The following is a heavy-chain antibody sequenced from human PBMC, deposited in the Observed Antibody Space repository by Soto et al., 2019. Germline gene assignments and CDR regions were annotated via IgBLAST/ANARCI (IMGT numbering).Heavy chain of an antibody. CDR2: IYWDDDK. V-gene: IGHV2-5*02. D-gene: IGHD3-9*01. CDR1: GFSLSTSGGG. Sequence: QITLKESGPTLVKPTQTLTLTCTFSGFSLSTSGGGVGWSRQPPGKALEWLALIYWDDDKRYSPSLKSRITITTETSKNQVVLTMPNMEPVETATYYCAHSIRYFDWLHRYFDYWGQGTLVTVSS. CDR3: AHSIRYFDWLHRYFDY. J-gene: IGHJ4*02.